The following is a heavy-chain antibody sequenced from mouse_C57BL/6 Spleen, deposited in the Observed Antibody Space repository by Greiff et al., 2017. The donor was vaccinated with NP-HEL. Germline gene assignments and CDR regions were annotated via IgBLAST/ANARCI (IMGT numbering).Heavy chain of an antibody. CDR1: GFNIKDDY. V-gene: IGHV14-4*01. CDR2: IDPENGDT. Sequence: VQLQQSGAELVRPGASVKLSCTASGFNIKDDYMHWVKQRPEQGLEWIGWIDPENGDTEYASKFQGKATITADTSSNPAYLQLSSLTSEDTAVYYCTAYYSNYGYWGQGTTLTVSS. D-gene: IGHD2-5*01. CDR3: TAYYSNYGY. J-gene: IGHJ2*01.